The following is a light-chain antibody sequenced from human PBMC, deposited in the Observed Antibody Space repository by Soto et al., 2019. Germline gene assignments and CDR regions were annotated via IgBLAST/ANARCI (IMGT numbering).Light chain of an antibody. CDR1: SSNIGAGYD. J-gene: IGLJ3*02. CDR2: GNS. CDR3: QSYDSSLSGWV. Sequence: QSVLTQPTSVSGAPGQRVTISCTGSSSNIGAGYDVHWYQQLPGTAPKVLIYGNSNRPSGLPDRFSGSKSGTSASLAITGLQAEDEADYHCQSYDSSLSGWVFGGGTKLTVL. V-gene: IGLV1-40*01.